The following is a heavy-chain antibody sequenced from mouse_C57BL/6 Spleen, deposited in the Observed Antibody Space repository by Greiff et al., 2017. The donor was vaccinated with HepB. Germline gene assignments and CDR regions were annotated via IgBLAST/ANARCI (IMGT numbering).Heavy chain of an antibody. CDR2: INPNNGGT. CDR1: GYTFTDYY. CDR3: ARSNDYSAMDY. Sequence: EVQLQQSGPELVKPGASVKISCKASGYTFTDYYMNWVKQSHGKSLEWIGDINPNNGGTSYNQKFKGKATLTVDKSSSTAYMELRSLTSEDSAVYYCARSNDYSAMDYWGQGTSVTVSS. V-gene: IGHV1-26*01. J-gene: IGHJ4*01.